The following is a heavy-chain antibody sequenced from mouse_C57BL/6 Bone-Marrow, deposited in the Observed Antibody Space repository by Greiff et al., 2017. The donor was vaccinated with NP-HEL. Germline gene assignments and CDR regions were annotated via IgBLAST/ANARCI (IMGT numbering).Heavy chain of an antibody. CDR3: VRCSNCDDAMDY. Sequence: VQLQQPGAELVTPGASVKLSCKASGYTFTTYPLQWVKPRPGRCLEWIGNFHPYNDDTKYNEKFKSKATFTVDKSSSTVYWELSRVTSDDSAVYECVRCSNCDDAMDYWGQGTALTVSS. CDR2: FHPYNDDT. D-gene: IGHD1-1*01. CDR1: GYTFTTYP. J-gene: IGHJ4*01. V-gene: IGHV1-47*01.